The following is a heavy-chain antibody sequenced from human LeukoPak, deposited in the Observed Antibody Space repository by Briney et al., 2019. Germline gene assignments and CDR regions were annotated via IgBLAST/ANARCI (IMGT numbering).Heavy chain of an antibody. Sequence: SETLSLTCAVSGGSNSSSNYYWGWIRQPPGKGLEWIGNIYYTGSTYYNPSLKSRVTISVDTSKNQFSLKLSSVTAADTAVYYCAGDGSSFVDYFDYWGQGTLVTVSS. V-gene: IGHV4-39*07. D-gene: IGHD2-15*01. CDR3: AGDGSSFVDYFDY. J-gene: IGHJ4*02. CDR1: GGSNSSSNYY. CDR2: IYYTGST.